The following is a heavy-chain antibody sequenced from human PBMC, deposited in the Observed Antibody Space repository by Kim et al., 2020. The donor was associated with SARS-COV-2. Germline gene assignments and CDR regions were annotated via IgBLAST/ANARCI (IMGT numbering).Heavy chain of an antibody. CDR1: GFNFSTYE. V-gene: IGHV3-48*03. CDR2: ISTSGNII. D-gene: IGHD4-17*01. CDR3: ARGDYVVDVTLGMDV. Sequence: GGSLRLSCTASGFNFSTYEMNWVRQAPGEGLEWISYISTSGNIIYYADSVKGRFTISRDNAKQSLYLEMSGLRAEDTAVYYCARGDYVVDVTLGMDVWGQASTVTVSS. J-gene: IGHJ6*02.